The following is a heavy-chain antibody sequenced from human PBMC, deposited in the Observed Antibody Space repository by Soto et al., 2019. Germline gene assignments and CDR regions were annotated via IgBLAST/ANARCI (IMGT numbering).Heavy chain of an antibody. CDR2: ISYDGSNK. CDR3: ASIGPVKGSSAYY. Sequence: GGSLRLSCAASGFTFSSYAMHWVRQAPGKGLEWVAVISYDGSNKYYEDSVKGRFTISRDNSKNTLYLQMNSLRAEDTAVYYCASIGPVKGSSAYYWGQGTLVTVSS. V-gene: IGHV3-30-3*01. CDR1: GFTFSSYA. D-gene: IGHD6-6*01. J-gene: IGHJ4*02.